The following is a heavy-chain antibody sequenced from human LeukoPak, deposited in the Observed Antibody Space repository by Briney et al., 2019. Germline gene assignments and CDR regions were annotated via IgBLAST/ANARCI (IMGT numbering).Heavy chain of an antibody. Sequence: SETLSLTCTVSGYSISSGYYWGWIRQPPGKGLEWIGSIYHSGSTYYNPSLKSRVTISVDTSKNQFSLKLSSVTAADTAVYYCARGKVGMALDYWGQGTLVTVSS. D-gene: IGHD2-21*01. CDR2: IYHSGST. V-gene: IGHV4-38-2*02. CDR1: GYSISSGYY. J-gene: IGHJ4*02. CDR3: ARGKVGMALDY.